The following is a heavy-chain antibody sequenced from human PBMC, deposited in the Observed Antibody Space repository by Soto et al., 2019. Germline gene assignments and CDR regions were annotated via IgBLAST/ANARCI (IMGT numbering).Heavy chain of an antibody. Sequence: GGSLRLSCAASGFTFDDYAMHWVRQAPGKGLEWVSGISWNSGSIGYADSVKGRFTISRDNAKNSLYLQMNSLRAEDTALYYCAKGGKSCSSTSCYPAYYYYYYMDVWGKGTTVTVSS. J-gene: IGHJ6*03. CDR1: GFTFDDYA. V-gene: IGHV3-9*01. D-gene: IGHD2-2*01. CDR2: ISWNSGSI. CDR3: AKGGKSCSSTSCYPAYYYYYYMDV.